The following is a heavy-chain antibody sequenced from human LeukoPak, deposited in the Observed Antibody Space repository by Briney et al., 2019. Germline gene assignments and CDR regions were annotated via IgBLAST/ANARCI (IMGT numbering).Heavy chain of an antibody. Sequence: PGGSLRLSCAASGFTFDDYGMSWVRQAPGKGLEWVSGINWNGGSTGYADSVKGRFTISRDNAKNSLYLQMNSLRAEDTALYHCARGGYCSGGSCYSYYYGMDVWGQGTTVTVSS. J-gene: IGHJ6*02. CDR1: GFTFDDYG. D-gene: IGHD2-15*01. CDR2: INWNGGST. V-gene: IGHV3-20*01. CDR3: ARGGYCSGGSCYSYYYGMDV.